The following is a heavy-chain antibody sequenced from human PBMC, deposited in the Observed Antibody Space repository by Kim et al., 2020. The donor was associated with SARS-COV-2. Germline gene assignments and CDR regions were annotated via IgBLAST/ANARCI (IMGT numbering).Heavy chain of an antibody. D-gene: IGHD2-15*01. Sequence: GGSLRLSCAASGFTFSSYWMHWVRQAPGKGLVWVSRINSDGSSTSYADSVKGRFTISRDNAKNTLYLQMNSLRAEDTAVYYCARDGVVVEDYYYYYGMDVWGQGTTVTVSS. CDR3: ARDGVVVEDYYYYYGMDV. V-gene: IGHV3-74*01. CDR1: GFTFSSYW. J-gene: IGHJ6*02. CDR2: INSDGSST.